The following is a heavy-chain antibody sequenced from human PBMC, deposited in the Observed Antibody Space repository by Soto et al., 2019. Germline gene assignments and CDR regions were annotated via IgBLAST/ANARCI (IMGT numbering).Heavy chain of an antibody. D-gene: IGHD1-26*01. CDR3: ARDDSGFSGSHYIDYFNY. V-gene: IGHV1-3*01. CDR2: INAGNGNT. CDR1: GYTFTSYA. Sequence: ASVKVSCKASGYTFTSYAMHWVRQAPGQRLEWIGWINAGNGNTKYSQKIQGRVTITRDTSASTAYMELSSLRSEDTAVYYFARDDSGFSGSHYIDYFNYWGQGALVTVSS. J-gene: IGHJ4*02.